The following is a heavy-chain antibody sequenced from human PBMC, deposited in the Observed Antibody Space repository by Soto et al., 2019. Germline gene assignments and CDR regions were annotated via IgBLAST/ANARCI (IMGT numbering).Heavy chain of an antibody. CDR3: ARMDSSALGIDY. Sequence: PGESLKISCKGSGYSFTSNWIGWVRQMPGKGLEWMGIICPGDSDTRYSPPFQGQVTISADKSISTAYLQWSRLKASDSAMYYCARMDSSALGIDYWGQGTLVTVSS. D-gene: IGHD3-22*01. CDR2: ICPGDSDT. CDR1: GYSFTSNW. J-gene: IGHJ4*02. V-gene: IGHV5-51*01.